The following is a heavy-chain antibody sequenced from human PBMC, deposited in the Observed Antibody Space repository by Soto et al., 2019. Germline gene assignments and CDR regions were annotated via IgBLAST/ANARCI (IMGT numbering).Heavy chain of an antibody. CDR1: GFIFSAYS. V-gene: IGHV3-21*01. Sequence: LRLSCAASGFIFSAYSMTWVRQAPGKGLEWVSFISSSSSFISYADSLKGRFTISRDNAKNSLYLQMNSLRAEDTAVYYCARVMGDYGDYEFSFDYWGQGTLVTVSS. CDR3: ARVMGDYGDYEFSFDY. D-gene: IGHD4-17*01. J-gene: IGHJ4*02. CDR2: ISSSSSFI.